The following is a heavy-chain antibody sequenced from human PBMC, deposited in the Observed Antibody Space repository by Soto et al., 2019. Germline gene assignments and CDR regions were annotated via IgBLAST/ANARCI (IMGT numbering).Heavy chain of an antibody. J-gene: IGHJ5*02. CDR3: ARRTGTTRWES. CDR2: IYYSGST. V-gene: IGHV4-59*01. Sequence: SETLSLTCTVSGGSISSYYWSWIRQPPGKGLEWIGCIYYSGSTYYNPSLKSRVTISVDTSKNQFSLKLSPVTAADTAVYYCARRTGTTRWESWGQGTLVTVSS. CDR1: GGSISSYY. D-gene: IGHD1-7*01.